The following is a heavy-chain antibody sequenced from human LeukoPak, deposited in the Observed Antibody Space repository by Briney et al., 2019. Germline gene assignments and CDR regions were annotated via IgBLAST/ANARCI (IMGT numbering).Heavy chain of an antibody. D-gene: IGHD6-19*01. J-gene: IGHJ4*02. CDR1: GGSVSSWY. Sequence: SETLSLTCTVSGGSVSSWYWSWIRQPPGKGLEWIGYIYDSGNTNYNPSLKSRVTISIDTSKNQFSVRLTSVTAADTATYYCARETSLTGYASGLGFNYWGQGILVTVSS. CDR2: IYDSGNT. V-gene: IGHV4-59*02. CDR3: ARETSLTGYASGLGFNY.